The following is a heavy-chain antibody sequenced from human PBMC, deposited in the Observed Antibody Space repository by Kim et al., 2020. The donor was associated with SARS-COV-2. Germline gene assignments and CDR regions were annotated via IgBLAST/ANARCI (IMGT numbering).Heavy chain of an antibody. Sequence: SETLSLTCTVSGDSISSRSYYWGWIRQPPGKGLEWIGSIYYSGSTYYNPSLKSRVTISVETSKNQFSLILSSVIAADTAVYYCARGVDSSGYYSPNHYF. CDR1: GDSISSRSYY. V-gene: IGHV4-39*07. J-gene: IGHJ4*01. CDR3: ARGVDSSGYYSPNHYF. CDR2: IYYSGST. D-gene: IGHD3-22*01.